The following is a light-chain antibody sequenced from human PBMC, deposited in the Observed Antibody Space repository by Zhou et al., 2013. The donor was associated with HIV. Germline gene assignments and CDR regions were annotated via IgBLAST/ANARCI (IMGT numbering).Light chain of an antibody. Sequence: EIVLTQSPGTLSLSPGERATLSCRASQSVSSNYLAWYQQKPGQAPRLLIYGASSRATGIPDRFSGSGSGTDFALTISRLEPEDLAVYWCQQYNNWLWTFGQGTKVEIK. V-gene: IGKV3-20*01. CDR3: QQYNNWLWT. CDR2: GAS. CDR1: QSVSSNY. J-gene: IGKJ1*01.